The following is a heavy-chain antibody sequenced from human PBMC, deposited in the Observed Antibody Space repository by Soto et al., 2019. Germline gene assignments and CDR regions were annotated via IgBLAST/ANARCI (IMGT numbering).Heavy chain of an antibody. J-gene: IGHJ4*02. Sequence: SETLSLTCAVYGGSFSGYYWSWIRQPPGKGLEWIGEINHSGSTNYNPSLKSRVTISVDTSKNQFSLKLSSVTAADTAVYYCARGLGTTFGGVIFAFYFDHWGQGTLLNVSS. CDR1: GGSFSGYY. CDR3: ARGLGTTFGGVIFAFYFDH. V-gene: IGHV4-34*01. CDR2: INHSGST. D-gene: IGHD3-16*02.